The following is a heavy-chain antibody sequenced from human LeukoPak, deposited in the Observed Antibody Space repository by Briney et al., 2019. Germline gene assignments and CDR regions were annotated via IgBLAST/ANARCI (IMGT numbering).Heavy chain of an antibody. CDR2: INSDGSST. CDR3: ARGDLLYYDSSGLFDY. Sequence: GGSLRPSCAASGFTFSSYWMHWVRQAPGKGLVWVSRINSDGSSTSYADSVKGRFTISRDNAKNTLYLQMNSLRAEDTAVYYCARGDLLYYDSSGLFDYWGQGTLVTVSS. J-gene: IGHJ4*02. V-gene: IGHV3-74*01. D-gene: IGHD3-22*01. CDR1: GFTFSSYW.